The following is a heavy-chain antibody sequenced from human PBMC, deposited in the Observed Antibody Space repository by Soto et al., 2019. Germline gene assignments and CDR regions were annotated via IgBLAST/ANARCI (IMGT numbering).Heavy chain of an antibody. D-gene: IGHD2-8*01. V-gene: IGHV2-5*01. J-gene: IGHJ4*02. CDR1: GFSLSTSGVG. CDR3: ARGQAGDRCMLMASYFDN. CDR2: IYWNDEK. Sequence: SGPTPGNPTQTRTLTCTCSGFSLSTSGVGVGWIRQPPGKALEWLALIYWNDEKRYSPSLKSRHTSTEDTSKPQVVFTMTDISLDPPTPHYCARGQAGDRCMLMASYFDNWGQGALVDISS.